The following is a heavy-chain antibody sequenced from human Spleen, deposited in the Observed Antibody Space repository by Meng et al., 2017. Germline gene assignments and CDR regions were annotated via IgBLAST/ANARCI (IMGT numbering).Heavy chain of an antibody. V-gene: IGHV4-39*07. J-gene: IGHJ4*02. CDR3: ARAWYSYGYDY. D-gene: IGHD5-18*01. CDR2: IYYSGST. Sequence: QLQLQEAGPGLVKPSETLSLTCTVSGGSISSSSYYWGWIRQPPGKGLEWIGSIYYSGSTYYNPSLKSRVTISVDTSKNQFSLKLSSVTAADTAVYYCARAWYSYGYDYWGQGTLVTVSS. CDR1: GGSISSSSYY.